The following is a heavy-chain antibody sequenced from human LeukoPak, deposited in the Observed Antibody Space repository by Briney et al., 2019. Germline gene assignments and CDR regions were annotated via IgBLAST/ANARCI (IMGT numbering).Heavy chain of an antibody. CDR3: ARDGGTYYDILTGYRFDY. D-gene: IGHD3-9*01. CDR2: ISGSGDIT. CDR1: GFTFSRYG. J-gene: IGHJ4*02. V-gene: IGHV3-23*01. Sequence: GGSLRLSCAASGFTFSRYGISWVRQAPGKGLDWVSVISGSGDITYYADSVKGRFTISRDNAKNSLYLQMNSLRAEDTAVYYCARDGGTYYDILTGYRFDYWGQGTLVTVSS.